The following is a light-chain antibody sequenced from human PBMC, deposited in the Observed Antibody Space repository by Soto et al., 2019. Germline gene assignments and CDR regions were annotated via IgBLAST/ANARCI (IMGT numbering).Light chain of an antibody. CDR2: EVT. V-gene: IGLV2-8*01. Sequence: QSVLTQPPSASGSPGQSITISCTGPSSDVGGYNYVSWYQQHPGKAPKLMIYEVTKRPSGVPDRFSGSKSGNTASLTVSGLLAEDEADYYCSSHAGINNVVFGGGTKLTVL. CDR3: SSHAGINNVV. J-gene: IGLJ3*02. CDR1: SSDVGGYNY.